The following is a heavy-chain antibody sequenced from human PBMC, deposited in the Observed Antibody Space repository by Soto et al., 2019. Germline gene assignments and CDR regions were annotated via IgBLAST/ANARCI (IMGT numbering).Heavy chain of an antibody. V-gene: IGHV4-38-2*01. D-gene: IGHD3-10*01. CDR2: VSHSGST. Sequence: SETLSLTYAVFCYSISSGYYWGWIRHSLGKELEWIGYVSHSGSTYYNPSLKSRVTTSIDTSKNQFSMTLSSVTAADTAVYFCARSSGSGPYGMDVWAQGTTGT. J-gene: IGHJ6*02. CDR3: ARSSGSGPYGMDV. CDR1: CYSISSGYY.